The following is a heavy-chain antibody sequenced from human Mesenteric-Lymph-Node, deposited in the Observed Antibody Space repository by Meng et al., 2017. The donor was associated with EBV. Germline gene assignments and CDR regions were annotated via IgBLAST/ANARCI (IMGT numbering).Heavy chain of an antibody. V-gene: IGHV4-4*02. CDR2: IYHSGST. Sequence: QVPLRESGQGLVKPSGTLPLTCAVSGGSISSGNWWSWVRQPPGKGLEWIGEIYHSGSTNYNPSLKSRVTISVDKSKNQFSLKLSSVTAADTAVYYCARVNDSSGYLDYWGQGTLVTVSS. CDR3: ARVNDSSGYLDY. J-gene: IGHJ4*02. D-gene: IGHD3-22*01. CDR1: GGSISSGNW.